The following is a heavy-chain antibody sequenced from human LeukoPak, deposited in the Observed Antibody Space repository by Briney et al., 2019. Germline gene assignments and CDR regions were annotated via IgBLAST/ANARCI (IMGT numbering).Heavy chain of an antibody. CDR3: ASLGGYCSSTSCEEGRLFDY. CDR1: GGSISSYY. V-gene: IGHV4-59*08. J-gene: IGHJ4*02. Sequence: SETLSLTCTVSGGSISSYYWSWIRQPPGKGLEWIGYIYYSGSTNYNPSLKSRVTISVDTSKNQFSLKLSSVTAADTAVYYCASLGGYCSSTSCEEGRLFDYWGQGTLVTVSS. CDR2: IYYSGST. D-gene: IGHD2-2*01.